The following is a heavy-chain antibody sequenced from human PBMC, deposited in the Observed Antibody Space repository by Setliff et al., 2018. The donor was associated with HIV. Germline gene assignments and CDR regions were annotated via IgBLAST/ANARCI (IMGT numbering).Heavy chain of an antibody. J-gene: IGHJ4*02. D-gene: IGHD6-13*01. CDR2: ISSSGSTD. CDR1: GFTFSNFG. V-gene: IGHV3-48*04. Sequence: QTGGSLRLSCAASGFTFSNFGMHWVRQAPGKGLEWVSYISSSGSTDYYADSVKGRFTISRDNAKNSLFLQMNSLRAEDTAIYYCAREDSSWYGSLDYWGQGTPVTVSS. CDR3: AREDSSWYGSLDY.